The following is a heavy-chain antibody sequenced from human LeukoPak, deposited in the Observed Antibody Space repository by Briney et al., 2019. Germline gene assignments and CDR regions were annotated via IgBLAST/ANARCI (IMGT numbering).Heavy chain of an antibody. CDR2: ISFDGSDK. D-gene: IGHD3-10*01. Sequence: GGSLRFSCAASGFTFNSFPMHWVRQAPGKGLEWVGLISFDGSDKSYADSVEGRFTISRDNSKNTLYLQMNSLSAEDTAVYYCARVLGFGSPPAYWGQGTLVSVSS. CDR3: ARVLGFGSPPAY. V-gene: IGHV3-30*04. CDR1: GFTFNSFP. J-gene: IGHJ4*02.